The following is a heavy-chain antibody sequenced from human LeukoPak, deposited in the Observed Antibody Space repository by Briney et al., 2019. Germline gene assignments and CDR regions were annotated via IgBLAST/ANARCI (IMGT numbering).Heavy chain of an antibody. Sequence: GGSLRLSCAASGFTFSTYWMSWVRQAPGKGLEWVANIKQDGSEKYYVDSVKGRFTISRDSAKNSLYLQMNSLRAEDTAVYYCARDQWWQFIAVAITSYFDYWGQGTLVTVSS. J-gene: IGHJ4*02. CDR2: IKQDGSEK. V-gene: IGHV3-7*01. D-gene: IGHD6-19*01. CDR1: GFTFSTYW. CDR3: ARDQWWQFIAVAITSYFDY.